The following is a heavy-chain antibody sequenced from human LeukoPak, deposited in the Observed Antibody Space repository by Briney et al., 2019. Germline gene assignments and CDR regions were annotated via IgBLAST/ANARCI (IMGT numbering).Heavy chain of an antibody. D-gene: IGHD2-21*02. J-gene: IGHJ3*02. V-gene: IGHV3-30*02. CDR1: GFSFSRYG. Sequence: PGGSLRLSCAASGFSFSRYGMHWVRQAPGKGLEWVAFIRSDGSNKYYADSVKGRFPISRDNSKNSLFLQMNGLRVGDTAVYYCARGSYCSGGVCSPVGAFDIWGQGTVVTVSS. CDR3: ARGSYCSGGVCSPVGAFDI. CDR2: IRSDGSNK.